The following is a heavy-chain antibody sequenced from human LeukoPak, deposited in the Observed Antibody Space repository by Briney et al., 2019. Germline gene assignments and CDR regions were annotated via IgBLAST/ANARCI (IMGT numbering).Heavy chain of an antibody. J-gene: IGHJ4*02. V-gene: IGHV1-69*13. CDR3: ARDYYDSSGYYSRPLDY. D-gene: IGHD3-22*01. Sequence: SVKVSCKASGGTFCSYAISWVRQAPGQGLEWMGGIIPIFGTANYAQKFQGRVTITADESTSTAYMELSSLRSEDTAVYYCARDYYDSSGYYSRPLDYWGQGTLVTVSS. CDR2: IIPIFGTA. CDR1: GGTFCSYA.